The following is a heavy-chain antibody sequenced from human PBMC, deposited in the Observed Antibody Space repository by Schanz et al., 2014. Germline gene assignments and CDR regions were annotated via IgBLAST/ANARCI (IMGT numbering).Heavy chain of an antibody. CDR3: ARSPFTSRYYYYGMDV. D-gene: IGHD3-3*01. CDR2: MYYSGNT. Sequence: QVQLQESGPGLVKPSETLSLTCTVSGGSISSYYWNWIRQPSGKGLEWIGFMYYSGNTNYNPSLKSRATISGTTSKKQFSLKLPSVTAADTAVYYCARSPFTSRYYYYGMDVWGQGTSVIVSS. V-gene: IGHV4-59*08. CDR1: GGSISSYY. J-gene: IGHJ6*02.